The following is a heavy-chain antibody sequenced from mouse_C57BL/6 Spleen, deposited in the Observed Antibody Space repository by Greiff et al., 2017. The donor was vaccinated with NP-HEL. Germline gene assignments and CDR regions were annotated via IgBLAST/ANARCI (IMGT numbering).Heavy chain of an antibody. D-gene: IGHD2-5*01. CDR3: ARSYYSNYLYAMDY. V-gene: IGHV7-3*01. CDR1: GFTFTDYY. J-gene: IGHJ4*01. Sequence: EVHLVESGGGLVQPGGSLSLSCAASGFTFTDYYMSWVRQPPGKALEWLGFIRNKANGYTTEYSASVKGRFTISRDNSQSILYLQMNALRAEDSATYYCARSYYSNYLYAMDYWGQGTSVTVSS. CDR2: IRNKANGYTT.